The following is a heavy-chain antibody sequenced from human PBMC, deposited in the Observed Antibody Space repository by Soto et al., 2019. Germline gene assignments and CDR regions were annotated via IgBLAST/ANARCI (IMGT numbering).Heavy chain of an antibody. CDR1: GFTFSGSA. Sequence: PGGSLRLSCAASGFTFSGSAMHWVRQASGKGLEWVGRIRSKANSYATAYAASVKGRFTISRDDSRNTAYLQMNSLKTEDTAVYYCTRQTVGGPSGYIDYWGQGTLVTVSS. CDR2: IRSKANSYAT. J-gene: IGHJ4*02. D-gene: IGHD3-22*01. V-gene: IGHV3-73*01. CDR3: TRQTVGGPSGYIDY.